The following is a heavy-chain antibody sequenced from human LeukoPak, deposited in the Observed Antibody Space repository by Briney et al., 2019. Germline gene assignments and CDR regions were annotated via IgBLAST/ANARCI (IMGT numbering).Heavy chain of an antibody. D-gene: IGHD3-10*01. CDR3: GRLSRGGYYFDY. J-gene: IGHJ4*02. CDR1: GGSIRSGSYY. Sequence: PSETLSLTCTVPGGSIRSGSYYWEWIRQPPGKGLEWIGTIFYSGSTYYSPSLKSRVTISVDTSRNQFFLNLSSVTAADTAVYYCGRLSRGGYYFDYWGQGTLVTVSS. CDR2: IFYSGST. V-gene: IGHV4-39*01.